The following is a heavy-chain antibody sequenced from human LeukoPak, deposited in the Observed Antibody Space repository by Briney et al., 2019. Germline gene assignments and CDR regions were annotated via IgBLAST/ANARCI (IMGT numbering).Heavy chain of an antibody. J-gene: IGHJ4*02. CDR3: AKNQEDDYSDSPQDY. D-gene: IGHD4-11*01. V-gene: IGHV3-30*02. CDR2: IRYDGSNK. CDR1: DFTFSSYG. Sequence: GGSLRLSCAASDFTFSSYGMHWVRQAPGKGLEWVAFIRYDGSNKYYADSVKGRFTISRDNSKNTLYLQMNSLRAEDTAVYYCAKNQEDDYSDSPQDYWGQGTLVTVSS.